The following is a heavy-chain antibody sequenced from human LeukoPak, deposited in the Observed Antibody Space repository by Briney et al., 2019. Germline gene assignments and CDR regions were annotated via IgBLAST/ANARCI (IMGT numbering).Heavy chain of an antibody. CDR3: ARGGAFDV. CDR1: GFTVSSNY. CDR2: IQSGGST. Sequence: GGSLRLSCAASGFTVSSNYMSWVRQAPGKGLEWVPIIQSGGSTYYEDSVKGRFTISRDNSKNTVYLEMNSLRVEDTATYYCARGGAFDVWGQGTMVTVS. V-gene: IGHV3-53*01. J-gene: IGHJ3*01.